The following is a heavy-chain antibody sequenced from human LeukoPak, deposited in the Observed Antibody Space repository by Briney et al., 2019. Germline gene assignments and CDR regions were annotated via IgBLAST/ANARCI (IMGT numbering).Heavy chain of an antibody. V-gene: IGHV3-74*01. J-gene: IGHJ1*01. CDR3: TRAPSEIGGYYPEYFRH. CDR2: IKSDGST. CDR1: GFTFSMYW. D-gene: IGHD3-22*01. Sequence: GGSLRLSCAASGFTFSMYWMHWVRQAPGKGLVWVSRIKSDGSTNYADSVKGRFTISRDNAKNTVTLQMNSLRPEDTGVYYCTRAPSEIGGYYPEYFRHWGQGTLVTVSS.